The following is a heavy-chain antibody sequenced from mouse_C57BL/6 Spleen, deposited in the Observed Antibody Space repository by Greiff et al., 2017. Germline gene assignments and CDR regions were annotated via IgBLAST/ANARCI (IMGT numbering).Heavy chain of an antibody. CDR2: IHPNSGST. CDR1: GYTFTSYW. CDR3: ARWGQLRPRVAMDY. D-gene: IGHD3-2*02. Sequence: QVQLQQPGAELVKPGASVKLSCKASGYTFTSYWMHWVKQRPGQGLEWIGMIHPNSGSTNYNEKFKSKDTLTVDKSSSTAYMQLSSLTSEDSAVYYCARWGQLRPRVAMDYWGQGTSVTVSS. J-gene: IGHJ4*01. V-gene: IGHV1-64*01.